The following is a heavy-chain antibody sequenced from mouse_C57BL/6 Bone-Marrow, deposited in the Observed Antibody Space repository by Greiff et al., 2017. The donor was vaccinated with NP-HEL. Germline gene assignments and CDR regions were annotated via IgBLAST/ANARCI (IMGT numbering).Heavy chain of an antibody. CDR3: ARETAQN. J-gene: IGHJ2*01. D-gene: IGHD3-2*02. V-gene: IGHV1-80*01. CDR2: IYPGDGDT. CDR1: GYAFSSYW. Sequence: QVQLKESGAELVKPGASVKISCKASGYAFSSYWMNWVKQRPGKGLEWIGQIYPGDGDTNYNGKFKGKATLTADKSSSTAYMQLSSTSEDSAVYFCARETAQNWGQGTTLTVSS.